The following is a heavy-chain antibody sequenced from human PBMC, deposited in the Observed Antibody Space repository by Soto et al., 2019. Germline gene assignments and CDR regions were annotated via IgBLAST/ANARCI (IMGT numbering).Heavy chain of an antibody. Sequence: QVQLVQSGAAVNKPRSSVKVSCKASGGTFSSYAISWVRQAPGQGLEWMGAIIPMFGTANYAQKFQGRVTITADEPTSTAYMELSSLRSEDTGVYYCARDGEKGIAAAAGWFDPWGQGTLVHVSS. CDR2: IIPMFGTA. D-gene: IGHD6-13*01. CDR3: ARDGEKGIAAAAGWFDP. J-gene: IGHJ5*02. CDR1: GGTFSSYA. V-gene: IGHV1-69*01.